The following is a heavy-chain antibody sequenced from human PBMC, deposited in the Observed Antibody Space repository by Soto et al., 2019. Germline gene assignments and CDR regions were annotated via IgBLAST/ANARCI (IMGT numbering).Heavy chain of an antibody. D-gene: IGHD6-13*01. CDR3: ANNGRAAAGMASWFDP. CDR1: GGTFSSYA. CDR2: IIPIFGTA. V-gene: IGHV1-69*13. J-gene: IGHJ5*02. Sequence: GASVKVSCKASGGTFSSYAISWVRQAPGQGLEWMGGIIPIFGTANYAQKFQGRVTITADESTSTAYMELSSLRSEDTAVYYCANNGRAAAGMASWFDPWGQGTLVTVSS.